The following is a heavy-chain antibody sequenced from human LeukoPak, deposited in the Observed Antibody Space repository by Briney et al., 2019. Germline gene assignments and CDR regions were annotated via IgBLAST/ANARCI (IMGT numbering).Heavy chain of an antibody. CDR3: AKAYGSGSYYSDALYYFDY. CDR2: ISYDGSNK. J-gene: IGHJ4*02. Sequence: GGSLRLSCAASGFTFSSYWMSWVRQAPGKGLEWVAVISYDGSNKYYADSVKGRFTISRDNSKNTLYLQMNSLRAEDTAVYYCAKAYGSGSYYSDALYYFDYWGQGTLVTVSS. V-gene: IGHV3-30*18. D-gene: IGHD3-10*01. CDR1: GFTFSSYW.